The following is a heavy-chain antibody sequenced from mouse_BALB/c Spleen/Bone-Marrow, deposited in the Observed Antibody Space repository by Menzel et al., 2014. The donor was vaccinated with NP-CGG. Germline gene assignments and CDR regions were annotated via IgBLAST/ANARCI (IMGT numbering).Heavy chain of an antibody. V-gene: IGHV5-17*02. J-gene: IGHJ4*01. CDR2: IRRGRSNI. Sequence: EVQRVESGGGLAQPGGSRKLSCAASGFTFSSFGMHWVRQAPEKGLVWVAYIRRGRSNIYYADTVKGRFTLSRYNPKNPLFLQMTSLRSEDTAMYYCARSPYDYTAMDYWGQGTSVTVSS. CDR1: GFTFSSFG. CDR3: ARSPYDYTAMDY. D-gene: IGHD2-4*01.